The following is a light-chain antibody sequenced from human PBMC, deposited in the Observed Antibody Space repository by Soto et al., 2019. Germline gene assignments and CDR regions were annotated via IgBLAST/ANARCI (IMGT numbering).Light chain of an antibody. CDR1: QSVSSSH. V-gene: IGKV3D-15*01. CDR3: QQYNNRPQT. CDR2: GAS. J-gene: IGKJ1*01. Sequence: ESVLTQSPGTLSLSPGQSATLSCRASQSVSSSHLAWYQQKPGQAPRLLISGASSRATGIPARFSGSGSGTEFTLTIYSLQSEDFAVYYCQQYNNRPQTFGQGTQVEIK.